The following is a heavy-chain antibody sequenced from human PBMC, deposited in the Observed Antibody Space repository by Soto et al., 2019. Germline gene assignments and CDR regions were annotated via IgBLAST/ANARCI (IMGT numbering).Heavy chain of an antibody. CDR2: IGGYKGNT. D-gene: IGHD5-18*01. Sequence: QVQLVQSGAEVREPGASVKVSCKASGYTFTNYGVSWVRQAPGQGLEWLGWIGGYKGNTSYAQKLQGRVTLTTDTSTSTAYMELRSLRCVDAAVYYCAPHTLDTGMPSGYWGQGTLVTVSS. CDR3: APHTLDTGMPSGY. V-gene: IGHV1-18*01. J-gene: IGHJ4*02. CDR1: GYTFTNYG.